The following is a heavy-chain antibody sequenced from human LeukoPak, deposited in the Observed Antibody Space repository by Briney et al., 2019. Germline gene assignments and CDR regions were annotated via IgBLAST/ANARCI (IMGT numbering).Heavy chain of an antibody. D-gene: IGHD3-22*01. CDR2: IYYSGST. V-gene: IGHV4-39*07. Sequence: SEILSLTCTVSGASIISDTYYWGWIRQPPGKGLEWIGSIYYSGSTYYSPSLKSRVTMSVDTSTNQFSLKLISVTAADTALYYCARNFYASSGYYLDDFYFDFWGQGTLVTVSS. J-gene: IGHJ4*02. CDR3: ARNFYASSGYYLDDFYFDF. CDR1: GASIISDTYY.